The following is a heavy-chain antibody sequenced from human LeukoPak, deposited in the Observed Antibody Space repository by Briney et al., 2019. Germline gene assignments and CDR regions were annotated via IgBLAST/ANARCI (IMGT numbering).Heavy chain of an antibody. D-gene: IGHD6-19*01. CDR2: INTDGTVT. CDR3: AGEQWLAPPPDS. Sequence: GGSLRLPCAAFVLTFSKYWNLCARQAPGKGLESVSRINTDGTVTTYADSVKGRFTVSRDNADNTMFLQINMVRDEETAVYCCAGEQWLAPPPDSWGQGTPVTVSS. CDR1: VLTFSKYW. J-gene: IGHJ4*02. V-gene: IGHV3-74*01.